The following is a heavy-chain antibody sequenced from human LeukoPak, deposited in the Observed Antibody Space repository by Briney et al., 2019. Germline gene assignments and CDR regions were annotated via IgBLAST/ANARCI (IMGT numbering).Heavy chain of an antibody. CDR3: AKSEMRSYYGSGSYYFDY. Sequence: GGSLRLSCAASGFTFSSYSITWVRQAPGKGLEWVSYISSSSSTIYYADSVKGRFTISRDNAKNSLYLQMNSLRAEDTAVYYCAKSEMRSYYGSGSYYFDYWGQGTLVTVSS. J-gene: IGHJ4*02. D-gene: IGHD3-10*01. CDR1: GFTFSSYS. V-gene: IGHV3-48*01. CDR2: ISSSSSTI.